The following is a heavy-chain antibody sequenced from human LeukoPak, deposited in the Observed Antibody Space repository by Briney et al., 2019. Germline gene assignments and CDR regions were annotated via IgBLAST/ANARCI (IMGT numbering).Heavy chain of an antibody. D-gene: IGHD3-10*01. CDR2: VHHSGYT. CDR1: AGSISSTTYY. CDR3: ARERHYHGGNIFDI. Sequence: PSETLSLTCSVSAGSISSTTYYWAWLRQPPGKGLKWAGSVHHSGYTYYNPSLRSRVIISLDTSKNQFSLNLTSVTAADTAVYYCARERHYHGGNIFDIWGQGTLVTVSS. J-gene: IGHJ3*02. V-gene: IGHV4-39*07.